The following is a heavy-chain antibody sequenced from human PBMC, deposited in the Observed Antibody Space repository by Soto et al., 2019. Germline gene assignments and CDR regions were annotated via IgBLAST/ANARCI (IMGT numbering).Heavy chain of an antibody. V-gene: IGHV3-23*01. CDR1: GFTFSSYA. CDR3: AKRATGTDFDY. D-gene: IGHD1-1*01. CDR2: ISGSGDST. Sequence: EVQLLESGGGLVQPGGSLRLSCAASGFTFSSYAMSWVRQAAGKGLEWVSVISGSGDSTYYADSVKGRFTISRDNSKNTMYLQLNSLRAEDTAVYYCAKRATGTDFDYWGQGTMVTVSS. J-gene: IGHJ4*02.